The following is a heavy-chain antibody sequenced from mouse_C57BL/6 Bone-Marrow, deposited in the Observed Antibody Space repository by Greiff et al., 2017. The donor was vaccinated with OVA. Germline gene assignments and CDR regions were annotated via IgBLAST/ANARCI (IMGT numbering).Heavy chain of an antibody. D-gene: IGHD1-1*01. CDR1: GFTFSSYG. Sequence: EVQLVESGGDLVKPGGSLKLSCAASGFTFSSYGMSWVRQTPDKRLEWVATISSGGSYTYYPDSVKGRFTISRDNAKNTLYLQMSSLKSEDTAMYYCARQHYYGSSYWYFDVWGTGTTVTVSS. CDR2: ISSGGSYT. CDR3: ARQHYYGSSYWYFDV. J-gene: IGHJ1*03. V-gene: IGHV5-6*01.